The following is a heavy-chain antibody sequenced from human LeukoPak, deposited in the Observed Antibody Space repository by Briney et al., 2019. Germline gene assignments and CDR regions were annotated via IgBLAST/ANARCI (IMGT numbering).Heavy chain of an antibody. CDR1: GYTFTSYA. Sequence: GASVKVSCKASGYTFTSYAISWVRQAPGQGLEWMGGIIPIFGTANYAQKFQGRVTITADESTSTAYMELSSLRSEDTAVYYCARGGEWLQFDYFDYWGQGTLVTVSS. D-gene: IGHD5-24*01. CDR3: ARGGEWLQFDYFDY. J-gene: IGHJ4*02. V-gene: IGHV1-69*13. CDR2: IIPIFGTA.